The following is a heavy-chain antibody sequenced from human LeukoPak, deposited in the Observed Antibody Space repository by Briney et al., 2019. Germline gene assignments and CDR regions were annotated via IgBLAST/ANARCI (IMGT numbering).Heavy chain of an antibody. CDR1: GFTFSSYA. CDR2: ISGGGGST. CDR3: ASRKATVTTPLDY. Sequence: PGGSLGLSCAASGFTFSSYAMSWVRQAPGKGLEWVSAISGGGGSTYYADSVKGRFTISRDNSKNTLYLQMNSLRAEDTAVYYCASRKATVTTPLDYWGQGTLVTVSS. D-gene: IGHD4-17*01. J-gene: IGHJ4*02. V-gene: IGHV3-23*01.